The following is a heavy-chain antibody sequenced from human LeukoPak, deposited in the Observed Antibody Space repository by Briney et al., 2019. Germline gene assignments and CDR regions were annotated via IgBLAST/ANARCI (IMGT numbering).Heavy chain of an antibody. CDR2: ISSSGSPI. CDR3: VGVGIAGGS. D-gene: IGHD2-8*02. Sequence: PGGSLRLSCAASGFTFSSYEMNWVRQAPGKGLEWVSYISSSGSPIYYADSVKGRFTISRDNAKNSLYLQMNSLRVEDAAVYYCVGVGIAGGSWGQGALVTVSS. V-gene: IGHV3-48*03. J-gene: IGHJ5*02. CDR1: GFTFSSYE.